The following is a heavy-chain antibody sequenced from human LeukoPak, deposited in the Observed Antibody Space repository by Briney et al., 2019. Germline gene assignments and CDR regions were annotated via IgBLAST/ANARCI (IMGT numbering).Heavy chain of an antibody. CDR3: ARGGYSYGYSDY. J-gene: IGHJ4*02. Sequence: SETLFLTCTVSGGSVSSGSYYWSWIRQPPGKGLEWIGYIYYSGSTNYNPSLKSRVTISVDTSKNQFSLKLSSVTAADTAVYYCARGGYSYGYSDYWGQGTLVTVSS. D-gene: IGHD5-18*01. V-gene: IGHV4-61*01. CDR1: GGSVSSGSYY. CDR2: IYYSGST.